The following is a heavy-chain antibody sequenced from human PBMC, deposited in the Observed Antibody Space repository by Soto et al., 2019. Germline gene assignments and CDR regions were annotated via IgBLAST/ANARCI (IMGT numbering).Heavy chain of an antibody. D-gene: IGHD2-15*01. V-gene: IGHV1-46*01. CDR2: INPSSGRT. CDR1: GYTFTSYS. Sequence: QVQLVQSGAEVKKPGASVRVSCKASGYTFTSYSMHWVRQAPGQGLEWMGIINPSSGRTSYAQNFQGRVTITNDTSTSIVYMEMSSLKSEDTAVYYCARDHNFGFILYAMDVWGQGTTVTVSS. J-gene: IGHJ6*02. CDR3: ARDHNFGFILYAMDV.